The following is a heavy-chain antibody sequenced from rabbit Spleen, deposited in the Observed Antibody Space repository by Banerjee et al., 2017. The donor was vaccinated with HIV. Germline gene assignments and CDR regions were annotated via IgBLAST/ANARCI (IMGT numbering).Heavy chain of an antibody. V-gene: IGHV1S47*01. J-gene: IGHJ4*01. CDR2: IDLVFGST. Sequence: QEQLVESGGGLVQPGGSLKLSCKASGFDFISYGVSWVRQAPGKGLEWIGYIDLVFGSTHYATWVNGRFTISLDNAQNTVFLQVTGLTAADTATYFCARDGTGGSYFALWGQGTLVTVS. CDR3: ARDGTGGSYFAL. CDR1: GFDFISYG. D-gene: IGHD8-1*01.